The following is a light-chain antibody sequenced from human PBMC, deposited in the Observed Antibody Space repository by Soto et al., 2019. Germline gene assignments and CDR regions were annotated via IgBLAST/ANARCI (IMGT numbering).Light chain of an antibody. J-gene: IGKJ1*01. Sequence: EIVMTQSPATLSASPGERATLSCRASQSVRSNLAWYQQKPGQAPRLLIYGASTRATGIPARFSGSGSGTEVTLSIGSLQSEDFAVYYCQQYNDWPPTFGQGTKVDIK. CDR3: QQYNDWPPT. CDR1: QSVRSN. CDR2: GAS. V-gene: IGKV3-15*01.